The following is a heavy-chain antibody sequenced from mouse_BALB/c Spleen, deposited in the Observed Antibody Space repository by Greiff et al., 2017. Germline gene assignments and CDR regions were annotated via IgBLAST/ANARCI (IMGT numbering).Heavy chain of an antibody. Sequence: VKVVESGPGLVAPSQSLSITCTVSGFSLTSYGVHWVRQPPGKGLEWLGVIWAGGSTNYNSALMSRLSISKDNSKSQVFLKMNSLQTDDTAMYYCARSITTVVAPYAMDYWGQGTSVTVSS. V-gene: IGHV2-9*02. D-gene: IGHD1-1*01. CDR2: IWAGGST. CDR3: ARSITTVVAPYAMDY. J-gene: IGHJ4*01. CDR1: GFSLTSYG.